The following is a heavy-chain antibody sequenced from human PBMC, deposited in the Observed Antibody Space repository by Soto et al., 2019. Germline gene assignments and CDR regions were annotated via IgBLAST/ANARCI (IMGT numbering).Heavy chain of an antibody. CDR3: ARRPYYGSGHPLFDY. Sequence: ASVKVSCKTSGYTFISYGISWVRQAPGQGLEWMGWISAYNGNTNYGQKFQDRVTMTTDTSTSTGYMEMRSLKSDDTAVYYCARRPYYGSGHPLFDYWGQGTLVTVSS. CDR1: GYTFISYG. D-gene: IGHD3-10*01. CDR2: ISAYNGNT. J-gene: IGHJ4*01. V-gene: IGHV1-18*01.